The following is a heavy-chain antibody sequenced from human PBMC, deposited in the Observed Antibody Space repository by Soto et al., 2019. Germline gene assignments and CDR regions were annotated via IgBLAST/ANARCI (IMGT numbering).Heavy chain of an antibody. Sequence: EVQLVESGGGLVQPGRSLRLSCAASGFTFDDYAMHWVRQAPGKGLEWVSGISGSGGSTYYADSVKGRFTISRDNSKNTLYLQMNSLRAEDTAVYYCAKGGYYDSSGYYRPYYFDYWGQGTLVTVSS. D-gene: IGHD3-22*01. CDR2: ISGSGGST. CDR1: GFTFDDYA. J-gene: IGHJ4*02. V-gene: IGHV3-23*04. CDR3: AKGGYYDSSGYYRPYYFDY.